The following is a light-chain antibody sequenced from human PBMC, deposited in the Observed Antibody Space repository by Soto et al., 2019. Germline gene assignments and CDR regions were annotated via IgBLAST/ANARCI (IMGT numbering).Light chain of an antibody. CDR1: ESVSSN. CDR3: QQHKNWPPST. V-gene: IGKV3-15*01. Sequence: EIVMTQSPATLSVSPGERATLSCRASESVSSNLVWYQQRPGQPPRLLIYGASTRATGVPARFSGSGSGTAFTLTISSLQSEDFAVYYCQQHKNWPPSTFGQGTRLEIK. CDR2: GAS. J-gene: IGKJ5*01.